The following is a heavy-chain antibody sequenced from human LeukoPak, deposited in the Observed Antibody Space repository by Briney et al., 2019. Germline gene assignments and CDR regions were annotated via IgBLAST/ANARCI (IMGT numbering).Heavy chain of an antibody. CDR1: GFKLSSDY. Sequence: GGSLRLSCAASGFKLSSDYMSWVRQAPGKGLEGVSVIYTGGTTYYMDSVKGRFTISRDDSNNTMYLQMNSLRVDDTAVYYCARLKSWYFDLWGRGTLVTVST. V-gene: IGHV3-66*01. J-gene: IGHJ2*01. CDR2: IYTGGTT. D-gene: IGHD3-16*01. CDR3: ARLKSWYFDL.